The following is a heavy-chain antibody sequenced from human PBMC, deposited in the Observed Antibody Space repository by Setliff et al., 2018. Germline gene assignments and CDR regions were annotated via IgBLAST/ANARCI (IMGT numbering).Heavy chain of an antibody. J-gene: IGHJ4*02. V-gene: IGHV4-61*09. Sequence: SETLSLTCTVSGGSINEANYYWSWIRQPAGKGLEWIGHIYTRGSTNYNPSLRSRVSISVDTSKNQFSLKLSSVTAADTAVYYCARWPQTRGLDYYYYYFDSWGQGTLVTVSS. D-gene: IGHD3-22*01. CDR2: IYTRGST. CDR3: ARWPQTRGLDYYYYYFDS. CDR1: GGSINEANYY.